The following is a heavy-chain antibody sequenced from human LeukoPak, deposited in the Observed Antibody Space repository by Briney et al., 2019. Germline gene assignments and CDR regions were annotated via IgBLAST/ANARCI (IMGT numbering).Heavy chain of an antibody. CDR3: AREIMANQHGKSDY. J-gene: IGHJ4*02. V-gene: IGHV1-46*01. Sequence: ASVKVSCKASGYTFSSYSVHWVRQTPGQGLEWMGIINPGDGRTTCAQNFQGRATMTRDTSTSTVYMELSSLRSEGTAVYYCAREIMANQHGKSDYWGQGTLVTVSS. CDR1: GYTFSSYS. CDR2: INPGDGRT. D-gene: IGHD5-24*01.